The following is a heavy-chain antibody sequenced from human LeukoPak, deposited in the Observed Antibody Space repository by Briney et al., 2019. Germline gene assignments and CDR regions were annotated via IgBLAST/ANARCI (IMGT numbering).Heavy chain of an antibody. Sequence: PSETLSLTCAVYGGSFSGYYWSWIRQPPGKGLEWIGEINHSGSTNYNPSLKSRVTISVDTSKNQFSLKLSSVTAADTAVYYCARIDDYGDYVAGWFDPWGQGTLVTVSS. CDR3: ARIDDYGDYVAGWFDP. CDR2: INHSGST. D-gene: IGHD4-17*01. V-gene: IGHV4-34*01. J-gene: IGHJ5*02. CDR1: GGSFSGYY.